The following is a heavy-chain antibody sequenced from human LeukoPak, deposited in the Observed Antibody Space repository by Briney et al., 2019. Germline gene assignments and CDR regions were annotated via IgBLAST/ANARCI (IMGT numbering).Heavy chain of an antibody. CDR2: INPDGGGT. CDR3: AREGHWFGAPLDP. Sequence: ASVKVSCKASGYTFIDNYIHWVRQAPGQGLEWMGWINPDGGGTNFAQKFQGRVTMTRDTSISTAYMELSRLIFDDTAVYYCAREGHWFGAPLDPWGQGTLVTVSS. J-gene: IGHJ5*02. D-gene: IGHD3-10*01. CDR1: GYTFIDNY. V-gene: IGHV1-2*02.